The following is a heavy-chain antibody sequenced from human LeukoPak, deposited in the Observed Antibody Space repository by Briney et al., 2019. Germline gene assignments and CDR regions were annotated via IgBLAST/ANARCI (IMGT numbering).Heavy chain of an antibody. V-gene: IGHV3-11*05. Sequence: PGGSLRLSCAASGFTFSDYYMSWVRQAPGKGLEWVSYISSGSTYTNYADSVKGRFSISRDNAKNSLYLQMNSQRAEDTAVYYCARVYSSGYYAEYWGQGTLVTVSS. CDR2: ISSGSTYT. D-gene: IGHD3-22*01. CDR1: GFTFSDYY. J-gene: IGHJ4*02. CDR3: ARVYSSGYYAEY.